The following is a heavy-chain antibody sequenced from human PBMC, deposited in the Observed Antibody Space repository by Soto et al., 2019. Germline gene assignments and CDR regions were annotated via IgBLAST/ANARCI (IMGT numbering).Heavy chain of an antibody. CDR1: GFTFSSYS. CDR3: ARDRAGQYYGSGSYYKGHDAFDI. D-gene: IGHD3-10*01. J-gene: IGHJ3*02. CDR2: ISSSSSTI. Sequence: PGGSLRLSCAASGFTFSSYSMNWVRQAPGKGLEWVSYISSSSSTIYYADSVKGRFTISRDNAKNSLYLRMNSLRDEDTAVYYCARDRAGQYYGSGSYYKGHDAFDIWGQGTMVTVSS. V-gene: IGHV3-48*02.